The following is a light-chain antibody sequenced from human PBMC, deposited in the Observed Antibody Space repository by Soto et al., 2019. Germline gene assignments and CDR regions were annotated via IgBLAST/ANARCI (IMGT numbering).Light chain of an antibody. V-gene: IGKV1-5*03. Sequence: DIQMTQSPSSVSASVGDRVTITCRASQSISIWLAWYQQKPGKAPKILIYKASSLESGVPSRFSGSGSGTEFTLTIRSLQPDDFATYYCQQYSTYTPRTFGQGTTVDIK. CDR2: KAS. J-gene: IGKJ1*01. CDR3: QQYSTYTPRT. CDR1: QSISIW.